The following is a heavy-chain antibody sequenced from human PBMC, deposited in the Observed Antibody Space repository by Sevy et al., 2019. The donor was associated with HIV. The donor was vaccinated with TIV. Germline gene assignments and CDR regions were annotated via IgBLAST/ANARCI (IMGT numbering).Heavy chain of an antibody. J-gene: IGHJ6*02. D-gene: IGHD1-26*01. CDR2: ISSSSSYI. CDR3: AREVGRELLTLAYYYYYGMDV. Sequence: GGSLRLSCAASGFTFSSYSMNWVRQAPGKGLEWVSSISSSSSYIYYADSVKGRFTISRDNAKNSLYLQMNSLRVEDTAVYYCAREVGRELLTLAYYYYYGMDVWGQGTTVTVSS. V-gene: IGHV3-21*01. CDR1: GFTFSSYS.